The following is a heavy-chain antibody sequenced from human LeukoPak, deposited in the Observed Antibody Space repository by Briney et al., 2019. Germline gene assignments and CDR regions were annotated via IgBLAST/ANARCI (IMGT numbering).Heavy chain of an antibody. CDR3: ARAGAWQIDP. CDR1: GGSISSYY. V-gene: IGHV4-59*01. J-gene: IGHJ5*02. CDR2: IFYTGST. D-gene: IGHD3-10*01. Sequence: PSETLSLTCAVSGGSISSYYWSWIRQPPGKGLEWIGYIFYTGSTNYNPSLKSRVTISVDRSKNQFTLKLSSVTAADTAIYYCARAGAWQIDPWGQGILVTVSS.